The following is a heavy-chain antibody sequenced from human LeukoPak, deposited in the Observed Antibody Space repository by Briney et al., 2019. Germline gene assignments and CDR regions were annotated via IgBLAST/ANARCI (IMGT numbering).Heavy chain of an antibody. CDR1: GFTFSSYW. Sequence: GGSLRLSCAASGFTFSSYWMHWVRQAPGKGLVWVAVIWYDGSNKYYADSVKGRFTISRDNSKSTLFLQMNSLRAEDTAVYYCARDLYSGYDPFDYWGQGTLVTVSS. CDR2: IWYDGSNK. CDR3: ARDLYSGYDPFDY. D-gene: IGHD5-12*01. J-gene: IGHJ4*02. V-gene: IGHV3-33*08.